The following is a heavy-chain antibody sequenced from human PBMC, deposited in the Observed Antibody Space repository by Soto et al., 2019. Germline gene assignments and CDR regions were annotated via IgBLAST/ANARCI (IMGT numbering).Heavy chain of an antibody. V-gene: IGHV4-59*08. J-gene: IGHJ3*02. CDR1: VGSISTYF. D-gene: IGHD3-10*01. CDR3: VKHRGNPSGAFDI. Sequence: PSETLSLTCTVSVGSISTYFWNWLRQPPGKGLEWIAYISDSGRILYNPSLKSRVTLSLDASKNQFSLRLSSVTAADTAVYYCVKHRGNPSGAFDIWGQGTMVTVSS. CDR2: ISDSGRI.